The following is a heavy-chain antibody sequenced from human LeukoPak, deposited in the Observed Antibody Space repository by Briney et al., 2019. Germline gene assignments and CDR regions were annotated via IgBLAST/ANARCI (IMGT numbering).Heavy chain of an antibody. CDR3: ARALVAYRAFDI. Sequence: HPGGSLRLSCAASGFTFSSYAMHWVRQAPGKGLEYVSAISSNGGSTYYANSVKGRFTISRDNSKSTLYLQMGSLRAEDMAVYYCARALVAYRAFDIWGQGTMVSVSA. D-gene: IGHD1-14*01. V-gene: IGHV3-64*01. CDR1: GFTFSSYA. CDR2: ISSNGGST. J-gene: IGHJ3*02.